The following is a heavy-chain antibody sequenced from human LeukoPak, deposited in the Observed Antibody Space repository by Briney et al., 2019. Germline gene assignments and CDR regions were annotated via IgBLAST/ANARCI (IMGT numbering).Heavy chain of an antibody. V-gene: IGHV3-21*01. J-gene: IGHJ3*02. CDR2: INSDSNYI. CDR1: GFTFSSYE. CDR3: AVAYYYGSGDAFDI. Sequence: GGSLRLSCAASGFTFSSYEMSWVRQAPGKGLEWVSSINSDSNYIYYADSVQGRFTISRDNAKNSLYLQMNSLRAEDTAVYYCAVAYYYGSGDAFDIWGQGTKVTVSS. D-gene: IGHD3-10*01.